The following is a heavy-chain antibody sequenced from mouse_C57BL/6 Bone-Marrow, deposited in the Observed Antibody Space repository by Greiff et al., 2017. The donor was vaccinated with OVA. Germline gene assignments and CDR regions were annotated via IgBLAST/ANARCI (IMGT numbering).Heavy chain of an antibody. CDR2: IYPGDGDT. Sequence: QVQLQQSGPELVKPGASVKISCKASGYSFSSSWMNWVKQRPGKGLEWIGGIYPGDGDTNYNGKFKGKATLTADKSSSTAYMQLSSLTSEDSAVYFCARRGCDCPIDYWGQGTTLTVSS. CDR1: GYSFSSSW. V-gene: IGHV1-82*01. J-gene: IGHJ2*01. CDR3: ARRGCDCPIDY. D-gene: IGHD3-3*01.